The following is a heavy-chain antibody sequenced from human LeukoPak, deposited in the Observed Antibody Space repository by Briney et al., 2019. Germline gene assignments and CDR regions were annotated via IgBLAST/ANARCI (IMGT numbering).Heavy chain of an antibody. V-gene: IGHV3-7*01. CDR1: GFTFSSHW. CDR2: IKQDGSEK. CDR3: ARDVRGIAVD. J-gene: IGHJ4*02. D-gene: IGHD6-19*01. Sequence: GGSLRLSCAASGFTFSSHWMGWVRQAPGKGLEWVANIKQDGSEKYYVDSVKGRFTISRDNAKNSLYLQMDSLRAEDTAVYYCARDVRGIAVDWGQGTLVTVSS.